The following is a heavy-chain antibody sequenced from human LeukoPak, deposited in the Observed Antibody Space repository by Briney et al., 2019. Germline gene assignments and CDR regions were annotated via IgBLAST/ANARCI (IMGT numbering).Heavy chain of an antibody. Sequence: ASVTVSCKASGGTFSSYAISWVRQAPGQGLEWMGGIIPIFGTANYAQKFQGRVTITADESTSTAYMELSSLRSEDTAVYYCATLGSGVVLEGSMDVWGQGTTVTVSS. CDR3: ATLGSGVVLEGSMDV. D-gene: IGHD2-15*01. CDR1: GGTFSSYA. CDR2: IIPIFGTA. J-gene: IGHJ6*02. V-gene: IGHV1-69*13.